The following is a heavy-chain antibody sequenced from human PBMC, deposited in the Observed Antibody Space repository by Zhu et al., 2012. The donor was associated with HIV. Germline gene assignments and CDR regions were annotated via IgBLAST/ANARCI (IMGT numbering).Heavy chain of an antibody. Sequence: EVQLLESGGGLVQPGGSLRLSCAASGFTFSSYAMSWVRQAPGKGLEWVSAISGSGGSTYYADSVKGRFTISRDNSKNTLYLQMNSLRAEDTAVYYCAKDIVVVVAATGVLDYWGQGNPGHRLL. J-gene: IGHJ4*02. CDR1: GFTFSSYA. V-gene: IGHV3-23*01. CDR2: ISGSGGST. CDR3: AKDIVVVVAATGVLDY. D-gene: IGHD2-15*01.